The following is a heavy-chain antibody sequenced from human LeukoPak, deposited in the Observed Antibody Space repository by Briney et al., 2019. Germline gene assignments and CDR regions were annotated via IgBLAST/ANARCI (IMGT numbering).Heavy chain of an antibody. CDR2: ISYDGSKK. CDR1: GFTFSNYA. Sequence: PGGSLRLSCAASGFTFSNYAMHWVRQAPHKGLEWVAVISYDGSKKYYADSVKGRFTISRDNSKNTLSLQMDSLRVEDTAMYYCARDHSGYDYWFGHWGQGTLVTVSS. CDR3: ARDHSGYDYWFGH. D-gene: IGHD5-12*01. J-gene: IGHJ5*02. V-gene: IGHV3-30-3*01.